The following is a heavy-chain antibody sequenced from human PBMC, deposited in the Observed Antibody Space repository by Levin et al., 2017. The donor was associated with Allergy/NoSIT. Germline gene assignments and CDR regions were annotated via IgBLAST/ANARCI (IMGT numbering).Heavy chain of an antibody. D-gene: IGHD3-16*02. CDR2: ISGNSRTI. CDR1: GFTFSSYA. CDR3: VSYRDGPYLHIAY. Sequence: PGGSLRLSCVVSGFTFSSYAMSWIRQTPDKGLEWISIISGNSRTIYYADSVRGRFTISRDNSKNKMYLQMNSLSAQDTALYYCVSYRDGPYLHIAYWGQGTLVTVSS. J-gene: IGHJ4*02. V-gene: IGHV3-23*01.